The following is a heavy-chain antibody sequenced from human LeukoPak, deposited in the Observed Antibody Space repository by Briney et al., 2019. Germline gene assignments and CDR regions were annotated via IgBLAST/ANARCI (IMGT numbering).Heavy chain of an antibody. CDR1: GFTFNTYS. Sequence: GGSLRLSCVASGFTFNTYSMNWVRQAPGKGLEWVSGISGSGGSTYYADSVKGRFTISRDNSKNTLYLQMNSLRAEDTAVYYYAKGPYCSGGSCYSRCLDYWGQGTLVTVSS. V-gene: IGHV3-23*01. D-gene: IGHD2-15*01. CDR2: ISGSGGST. CDR3: AKGPYCSGGSCYSRCLDY. J-gene: IGHJ4*02.